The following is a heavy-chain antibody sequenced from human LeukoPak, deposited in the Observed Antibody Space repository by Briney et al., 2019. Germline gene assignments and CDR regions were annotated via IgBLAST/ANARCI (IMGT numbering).Heavy chain of an antibody. CDR1: GGSISCCH. D-gene: IGHD3-16*01. V-gene: IGHV4-59*01. CDR3: ARLGGTARMDV. CDR2: MHHSGSA. Sequence: SETLSLTCSVSGGSISCCHWIWMRQPPGKGLEWIGYMHHSGSASDNPSLKSRVTISLDTSKNQFSLKLSSVTAADTAVYYCARLGGTARMDVWGQGTTVTVS. J-gene: IGHJ6*02.